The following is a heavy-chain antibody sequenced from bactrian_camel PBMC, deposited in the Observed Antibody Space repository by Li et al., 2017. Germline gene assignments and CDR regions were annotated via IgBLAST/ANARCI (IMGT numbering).Heavy chain of an antibody. CDR3: ATRSVGWCPLFEHWLGKRAYTPGGYFTN. J-gene: IGHJ4*01. CDR2: IYSDGSMT. CDR1: GFTFSVNW. V-gene: IGHV3S6*01. D-gene: IGHD1*01. Sequence: HVQLVESGGGLVQPGGSLRLSCAAPGFTFSVNWMHWVRQAPGKGLEWVSSIYSDGSMTAYADSVKGRFTISRDNAKNTVYLQVHSLKPEDTAMYYCATRSVGWCPLFEHWLGKRAYTPGGYFTNWGQGTQVTVS.